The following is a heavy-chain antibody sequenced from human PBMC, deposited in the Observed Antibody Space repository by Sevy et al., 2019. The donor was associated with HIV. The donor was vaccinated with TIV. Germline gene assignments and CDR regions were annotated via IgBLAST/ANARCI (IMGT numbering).Heavy chain of an antibody. CDR3: ARGASPGDYYYGMDV. V-gene: IGHV1-8*01. Sequence: ASVKVSCKASGYTFASYDINWVRQATGQGLEWMGWMNPNSGNTGYAQKFQGRVTMTRNTSISTVYMELSSLRSEDTAVYYCARGASPGDYYYGMDVWGQGTTVTVSS. J-gene: IGHJ6*02. D-gene: IGHD1-26*01. CDR2: MNPNSGNT. CDR1: GYTFASYD.